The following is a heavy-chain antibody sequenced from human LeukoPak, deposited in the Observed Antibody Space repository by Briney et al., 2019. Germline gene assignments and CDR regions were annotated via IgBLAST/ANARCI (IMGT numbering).Heavy chain of an antibody. D-gene: IGHD4-17*01. J-gene: IGHJ4*02. CDR1: GYSFSSYG. CDR2: ISAYNGNT. CDR3: ARDSDYGRLMDY. V-gene: IGHV1-18*01. Sequence: ASVKVSCKASGYSFSSYGISWVRQAPGQGLQWMGWISAYNGNTNYAQMLQGRVTMTTDTSTSTAYMELRSLRSDDTAVYYCARDSDYGRLMDYWGQGTLVTVSS.